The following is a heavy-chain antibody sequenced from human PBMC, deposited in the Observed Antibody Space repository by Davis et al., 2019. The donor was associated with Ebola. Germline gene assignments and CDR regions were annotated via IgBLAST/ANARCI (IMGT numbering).Heavy chain of an antibody. J-gene: IGHJ4*02. Sequence: KVSCKGSGYSFTTYWIAWVRQTPAKGLEWMGIIYPGDSDTRYSPSFEGQVTISVDRSINTAYLQWSSLKASDSAMYYCARQEALYGSIDNWGQGTLVTVSS. CDR3: ARQEALYGSIDN. CDR2: IYPGDSDT. CDR1: GYSFTTYW. D-gene: IGHD6-13*01. V-gene: IGHV5-51*01.